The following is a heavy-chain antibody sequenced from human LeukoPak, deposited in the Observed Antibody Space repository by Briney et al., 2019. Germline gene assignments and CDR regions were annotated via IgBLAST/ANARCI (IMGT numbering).Heavy chain of an antibody. CDR2: ISSSSSYI. J-gene: IGHJ4*02. V-gene: IGHV3-21*01. CDR3: ARDRGSGWYRWGY. Sequence: GGSLRLSCAASGFTFSNYSMNWVRQAPGKGLEWVSSISSSSSYIYYADSVKGRFTISRDNAKNSLYLQMNSLRAEDTAVYYCARDRGSGWYRWGYWGQGTLVTVSS. D-gene: IGHD6-19*01. CDR1: GFTFSNYS.